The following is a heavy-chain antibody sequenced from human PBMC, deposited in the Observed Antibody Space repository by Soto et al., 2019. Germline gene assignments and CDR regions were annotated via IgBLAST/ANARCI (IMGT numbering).Heavy chain of an antibody. CDR3: AKYSYYDSLTVYSDSVDY. CDR2: ISGSGGST. CDR1: GLTFSSYA. V-gene: IGHV3-23*01. J-gene: IGHJ4*02. Sequence: EVQLLESGGGLVQPGRSLRLSCAASGLTFSSYAMRWVRQAPGKGLEWVSDISGSGGSTYYADSVKGRFTISRDISKNPLYLQMNSLRAEDTAVYYCAKYSYYDSLTVYSDSVDYWGQGPLVTVSS. D-gene: IGHD3-9*01.